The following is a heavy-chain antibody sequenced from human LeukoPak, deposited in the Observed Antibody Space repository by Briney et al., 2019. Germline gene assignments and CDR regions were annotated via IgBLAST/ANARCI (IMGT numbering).Heavy chain of an antibody. Sequence: GASLRLSCAASGFTFSSYAMSWVPQAPGKWLEWVSAISGSGGSTYYADSVKGRFTIPRDNSKNTLYLQMNSLRAEDTAVYYCAKDKGDSSGWLNFDYWGQGTLVTVSS. CDR2: ISGSGGST. V-gene: IGHV3-23*01. J-gene: IGHJ4*02. CDR1: GFTFSSYA. CDR3: AKDKGDSSGWLNFDY. D-gene: IGHD6-19*01.